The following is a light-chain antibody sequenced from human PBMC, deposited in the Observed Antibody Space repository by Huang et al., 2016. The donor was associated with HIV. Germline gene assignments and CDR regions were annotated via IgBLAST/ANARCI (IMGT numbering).Light chain of an antibody. Sequence: DIQLTQSPSSLSASVGDRVTRTCRASQSISSYLNWYQQRPGKAPKLLIYAASTLQSGVPSRFSGSGYETDFTLTISSLQPEDFATYYCQQSYSSPRTFGQGTNLEIK. CDR1: QSISSY. V-gene: IGKV1-39*01. J-gene: IGKJ2*01. CDR3: QQSYSSPRT. CDR2: AAS.